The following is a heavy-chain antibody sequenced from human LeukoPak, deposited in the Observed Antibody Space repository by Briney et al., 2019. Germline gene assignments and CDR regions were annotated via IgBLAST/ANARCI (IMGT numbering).Heavy chain of an antibody. Sequence: PGGSLRLSCAASGFTVSSNYMSWVRQAPGKGLEWVSVIYSGGSTYYADSVKGRFTISRDNSKNTLYLQMNSLRDEDTAVYYCATAKYSSGWYYFDYWGQGTLVTVSS. D-gene: IGHD6-19*01. J-gene: IGHJ4*02. CDR1: GFTVSSNY. V-gene: IGHV3-66*01. CDR3: ATAKYSSGWYYFDY. CDR2: IYSGGST.